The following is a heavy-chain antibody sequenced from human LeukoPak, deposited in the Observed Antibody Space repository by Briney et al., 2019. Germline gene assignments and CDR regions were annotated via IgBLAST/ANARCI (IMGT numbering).Heavy chain of an antibody. CDR3: ARGGTKIVVVTGWYFDL. J-gene: IGHJ2*01. Sequence: ASVKVSCKTSGYSVSDYYMHWVRQAPGQGLEWMGWINPNSGGTNYAQKFQGRVTMTRDTSISTAYMELNRLRSDDTAVYHCARGGTKIVVVTGWYFDLWGRGTLVTVSS. V-gene: IGHV1-2*02. CDR2: INPNSGGT. D-gene: IGHD2-21*02. CDR1: GYSVSDYY.